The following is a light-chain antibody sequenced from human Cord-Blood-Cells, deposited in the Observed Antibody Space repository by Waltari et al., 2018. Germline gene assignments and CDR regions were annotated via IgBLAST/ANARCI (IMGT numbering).Light chain of an antibody. CDR1: QDISNY. J-gene: IGKJ2*03. CDR3: QQYANPPYS. V-gene: IGKV1-33*01. CDR2: DAS. Sequence: IQMTQSPSSLAASVADRVTITCQASQDISNYLNWYQQKPGKAPKLLIYDASHLDTGVPPRVSGSGSGTDCTLSISSLQPEDTATYSCQQYANPPYSFGQGNKLEIK.